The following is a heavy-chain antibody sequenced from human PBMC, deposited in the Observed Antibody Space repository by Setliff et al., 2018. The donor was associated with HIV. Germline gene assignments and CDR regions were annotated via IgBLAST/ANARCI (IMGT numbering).Heavy chain of an antibody. V-gene: IGHV4-31*03. CDR2: IYYTGTT. Sequence: LSLTCTVSGVSLSSDGYYWSWIRQYPGKGLDWIGYIYYTGTTQFTPSLESRATISVDRSKNQFSLRLRVVTAADTAVYYCARINGEYPSYYYMDVWGKGTTVTVSS. D-gene: IGHD4-17*01. J-gene: IGHJ6*03. CDR3: ARINGEYPSYYYMDV. CDR1: GVSLSSDGYY.